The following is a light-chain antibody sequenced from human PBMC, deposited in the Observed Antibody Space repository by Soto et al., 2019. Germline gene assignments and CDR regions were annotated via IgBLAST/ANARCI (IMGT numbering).Light chain of an antibody. J-gene: IGKJ5*01. CDR1: QSVIGAY. Sequence: NVLTHSPGTLSFSPGERVNLSLSARQSVIGAYLAWYQQKRGQAPRLLIYGAANRATGIPDRFSGSGSGTDFTLTISRLEPEDVAVYYCQQYGSSPPSVTFGQGTRLEIK. CDR2: GAA. V-gene: IGKV3-20*01. CDR3: QQYGSSPPSVT.